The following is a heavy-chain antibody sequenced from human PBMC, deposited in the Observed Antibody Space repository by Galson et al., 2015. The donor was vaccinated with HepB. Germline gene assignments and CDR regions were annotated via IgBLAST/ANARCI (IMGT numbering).Heavy chain of an antibody. CDR3: ARTEYYDYVLGCYRSGAFDI. Sequence: QSGAEVKKPGASVKVSCKASGYTFTSYYMHWVRQAPGQGLEWMGIINPSGGSTSYAQKFQGRVTMTRDTSTSTVYMELSSLRSEDTAVYYCARTEYYDYVLGCYRSGAFDIWGQGTMVTVSS. D-gene: IGHD3-16*02. J-gene: IGHJ3*02. V-gene: IGHV1-46*01. CDR1: GYTFTSYY. CDR2: INPSGGST.